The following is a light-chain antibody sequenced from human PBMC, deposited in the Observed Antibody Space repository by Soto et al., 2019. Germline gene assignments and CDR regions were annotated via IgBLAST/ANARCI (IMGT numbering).Light chain of an antibody. CDR2: KAS. CDR1: QTISSS. J-gene: IGKJ2*01. V-gene: IGKV1-5*03. Sequence: DIQMTQFPRTLSASIGDRVTITCRASQTISSSLVWYQQKPGKAPKLLIYKASTLETGVPSRFSGSGSGTEFTLTISSLQPDDFATSYCQQYDSYSPYTFGQGTRLEIK. CDR3: QQYDSYSPYT.